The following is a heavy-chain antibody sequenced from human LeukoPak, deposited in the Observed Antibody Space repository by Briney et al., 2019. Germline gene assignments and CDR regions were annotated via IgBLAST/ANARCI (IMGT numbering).Heavy chain of an antibody. CDR1: GGSISSSSYY. Sequence: SETLSLTCTVSGGSISSSSYYWGWIRQPPGKGLEWIGSIYYSGSTYYNPSLKSRVTISVDTSKNQFSLKLSSVTAADTAVYYCARDLLSGRGFDYWGQGTLVTVSS. D-gene: IGHD3-10*01. CDR3: ARDLLSGRGFDY. V-gene: IGHV4-39*07. J-gene: IGHJ4*02. CDR2: IYYSGST.